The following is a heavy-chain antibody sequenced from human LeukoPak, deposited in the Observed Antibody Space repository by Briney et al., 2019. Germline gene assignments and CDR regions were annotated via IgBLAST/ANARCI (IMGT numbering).Heavy chain of an antibody. V-gene: IGHV3-30*02. D-gene: IGHD4-17*01. J-gene: IGHJ4*02. CDR2: IRYDGSNK. CDR3: ARDGAVTNGRYFDY. Sequence: HLGGSLRLSCAASGFTFSSYGMHWVRQAPGKGLEWVAFIRYDGSNKYYADSVKGRFTISRDNAKNSLYLQMNSLRAEDTAVYYCARDGAVTNGRYFDYWGQGTLVTVSS. CDR1: GFTFSSYG.